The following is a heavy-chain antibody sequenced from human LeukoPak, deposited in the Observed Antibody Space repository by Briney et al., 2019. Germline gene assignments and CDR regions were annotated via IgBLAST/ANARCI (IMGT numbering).Heavy chain of an antibody. CDR2: IKQDGSEK. Sequence: PGGSLRLSCAASGFTFSSYWMNWVRQAPGKGLEWVANIKQDGSEKYYVDSVKGRFTISRDNAKNSLYLQMNSLRAEDTALYYCAGEDIVVVPSATYAFDIWGQGTMVTVSS. J-gene: IGHJ3*02. D-gene: IGHD2-2*01. V-gene: IGHV3-7*01. CDR3: AGEDIVVVPSATYAFDI. CDR1: GFTFSSYW.